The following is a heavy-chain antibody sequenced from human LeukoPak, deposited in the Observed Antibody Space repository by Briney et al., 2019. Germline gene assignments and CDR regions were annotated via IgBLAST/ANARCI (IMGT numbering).Heavy chain of an antibody. Sequence: GGSLRLSCAASAFTFSSYGMHWVRQAPGKGLEWVALVSNDGSRQNYADSVKGRFTISRDNAKNSLYLQMNSLRAEDTAVYYCARDHEVTPGYYYYYMDVWGKGITVTVSS. J-gene: IGHJ6*03. CDR3: ARDHEVTPGYYYYYMDV. CDR2: VSNDGSRQ. V-gene: IGHV3-30*03. CDR1: AFTFSSYG. D-gene: IGHD4-11*01.